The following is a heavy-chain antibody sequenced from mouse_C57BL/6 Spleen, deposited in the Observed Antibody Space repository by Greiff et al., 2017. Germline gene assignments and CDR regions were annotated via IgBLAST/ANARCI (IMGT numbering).Heavy chain of an antibody. CDR3: ARGEIYDYDGGNDFDY. CDR2: IDPEDGET. V-gene: IGHV14-2*01. CDR1: GFNIKDYY. J-gene: IGHJ2*01. Sequence: EVKLQESGAELVKPGASVKLSCTASGFNIKDYYMHWVKQRTEQGLEWIGRIDPEDGETKYAPKFQGKATITADTSSNTAYLQLSSLTSEDTAVYYCARGEIYDYDGGNDFDYWGQGTTLTVSS. D-gene: IGHD2-4*01.